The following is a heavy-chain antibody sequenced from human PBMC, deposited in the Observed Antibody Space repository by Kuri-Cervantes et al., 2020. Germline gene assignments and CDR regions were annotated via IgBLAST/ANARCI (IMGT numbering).Heavy chain of an antibody. CDR1: GYTFTNYG. J-gene: IGHJ6*03. V-gene: IGHV1-18*01. CDR2: ISAYNGDT. D-gene: IGHD3-9*01. CDR3: ARDHYDILTGYGGLYYYYYMDV. Sequence: ASVKVSCKASGYTFTNYGISWVRQAPGQGLEWMGWISAYNGDTNYAQNLQGRVTMTTDTPTNTAYMELSSLRSEDTAVYYCARDHYDILTGYGGLYYYYYMDVWGKGTTVTVSS.